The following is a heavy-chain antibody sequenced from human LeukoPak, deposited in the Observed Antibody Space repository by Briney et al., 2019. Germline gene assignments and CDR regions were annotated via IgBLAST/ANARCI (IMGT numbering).Heavy chain of an antibody. CDR3: ATAPIAAAGTADWYYWFDS. CDR2: FDPEDGET. D-gene: IGHD6-13*01. V-gene: IGHV1-24*01. CDR1: GYTLTELS. J-gene: IGHJ5*01. Sequence: ASVKVSCKVSGYTLTELSMHWVRQAPGKGLEWMGGFDPEDGETIYAQKFQGRVTMTEDTSTDTAYMELSSLRSEDTAVYYCATAPIAAAGTADWYYWFDSWGQGTLVTVSS.